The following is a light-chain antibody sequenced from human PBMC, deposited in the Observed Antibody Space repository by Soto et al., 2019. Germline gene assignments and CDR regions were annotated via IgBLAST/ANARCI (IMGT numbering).Light chain of an antibody. V-gene: IGKV3-15*01. J-gene: IGKJ1*01. CDR2: GAS. CDR1: ESVSSN. Sequence: IVMMQSPATLSVSPGESATLSCRASESVSSNLAWYQQKPGQAPRLLIYGASTRATGVPARFSGSGSGTEFALSISSLQSEDFAVYYCQQYNKWPLAFGQGTKVEIK. CDR3: QQYNKWPLA.